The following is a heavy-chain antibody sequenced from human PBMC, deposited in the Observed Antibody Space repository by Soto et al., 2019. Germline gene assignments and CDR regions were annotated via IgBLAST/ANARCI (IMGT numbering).Heavy chain of an antibody. CDR2: IYYSGST. CDR3: ARDSRVEPYKNYFYYYGMDV. CDR1: GGSISSGDYY. Sequence: PSETLSLTCTVSGGSISSGDYYWSWIRQPPGKGLEWIGYIYYSGSTYYNPSLKSRVTISVDTSKNQFSLKLSSVTAADTAVYYCARDSRVEPYKNYFYYYGMDVWGQGTTVTVSS. J-gene: IGHJ6*02. D-gene: IGHD1-1*01. V-gene: IGHV4-30-4*01.